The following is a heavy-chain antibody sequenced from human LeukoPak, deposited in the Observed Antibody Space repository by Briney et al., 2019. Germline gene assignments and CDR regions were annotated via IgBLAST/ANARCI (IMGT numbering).Heavy chain of an antibody. CDR2: TYYSGST. Sequence: PSETLSLTCTVSGGSISSSSYYWGWIRQPPGKGLEWIGSTYYSGSTYYNPSLKSRVTISVDTSKNQFSLKLSSVTAADTAVYYCARQRIMITFGGVIGRKNDAFDIWGQGTMVTVSS. J-gene: IGHJ3*02. CDR1: GGSISSSSYY. CDR3: ARQRIMITFGGVIGRKNDAFDI. V-gene: IGHV4-39*01. D-gene: IGHD3-16*02.